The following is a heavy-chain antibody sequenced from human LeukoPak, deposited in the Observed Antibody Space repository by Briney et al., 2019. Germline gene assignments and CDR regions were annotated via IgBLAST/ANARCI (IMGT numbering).Heavy chain of an antibody. D-gene: IGHD5-24*01. Sequence: GGSLRLSCAVSGFTFSSYAMSWVRQAPGKGLEWVSAISGSGGSTYYADSVKGRFTISRDNSKNTLYLQMNSLRAEDTAAYYCANQRWLHSNFDSWGQGTLVTVSS. CDR1: GFTFSSYA. CDR3: ANQRWLHSNFDS. V-gene: IGHV3-23*01. CDR2: ISGSGGST. J-gene: IGHJ4*02.